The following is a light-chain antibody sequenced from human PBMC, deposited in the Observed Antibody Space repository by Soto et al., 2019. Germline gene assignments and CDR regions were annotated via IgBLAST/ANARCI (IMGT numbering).Light chain of an antibody. CDR3: NSYTNSSAVV. Sequence: QSVLTQPASVSGSPGQSITISCAGTRDDIGAYDYVSWYQQHPGNAPKLLVYEVTNRSSGVSDRFSGSKSGNTASLTISGLQAEDEADYYCNSYTNSSAVVFGGGTKVTVL. CDR2: EVT. V-gene: IGLV2-14*01. J-gene: IGLJ2*01. CDR1: RDDIGAYDY.